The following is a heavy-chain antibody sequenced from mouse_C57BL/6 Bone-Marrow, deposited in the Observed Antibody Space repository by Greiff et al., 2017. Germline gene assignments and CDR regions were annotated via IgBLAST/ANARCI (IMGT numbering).Heavy chain of an antibody. J-gene: IGHJ3*01. Sequence: QVQLQQSGPGLVQPSQSLSITCTVSGFSLTSYGVHWVRQSPGKGLEWLGVIWSGGSTDYNAAFISRLSISKDNSKSQVCFKMNSLQADDTAIYYCARGAYGIFAYWGQGTLVTVSA. CDR2: IWSGGST. CDR1: GFSLTSYG. V-gene: IGHV2-2*01. CDR3: ARGAYGIFAY. D-gene: IGHD2-1*01.